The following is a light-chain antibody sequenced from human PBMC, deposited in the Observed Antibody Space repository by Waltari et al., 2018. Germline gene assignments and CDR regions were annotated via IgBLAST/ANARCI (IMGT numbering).Light chain of an antibody. CDR3: QHYESLPVT. V-gene: IGKV3-20*01. CDR1: QSISKY. CDR2: HAS. Sequence: SCRASQSISKYLAWYQQKPGQAPRLLIYHASSRAAGIPDGFSGSGSGTDFSLTISRLEPEDFAVYYCQHYESLPVTFGQGTKVEIK. J-gene: IGKJ1*01.